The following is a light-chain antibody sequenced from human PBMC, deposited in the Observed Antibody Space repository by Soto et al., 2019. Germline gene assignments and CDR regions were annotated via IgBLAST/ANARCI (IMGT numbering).Light chain of an antibody. J-gene: IGKJ2*01. CDR1: QSLTSDY. CDR2: GAS. CDR3: QQYQTSPPSYT. Sequence: EIVLTQSPGTLSLSPGERATLSCRASQSLTSDYLAWYQQKPGQAPRLLIYGASSRAAGIPDRFSGSGSGTDFTLTISRLEPEDFAEYYCQQYQTSPPSYTFGQGTKLEI. V-gene: IGKV3-20*01.